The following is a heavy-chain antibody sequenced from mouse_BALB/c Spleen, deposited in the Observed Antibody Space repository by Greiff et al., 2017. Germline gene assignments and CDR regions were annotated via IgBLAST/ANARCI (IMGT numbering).Heavy chain of an antibody. CDR2: ISYDGSN. CDR1: GYSITSGYY. V-gene: IGHV3-6*02. D-gene: IGHD2-1*01. CDR3: ARGGGNRNYYAMDY. J-gene: IGHJ4*01. Sequence: EVQLQESGPGLVKPSQSLSLTCSVTGYSITSGYYWNWIRQFPGNKLEWMGYISYDGSNNYNPSLKNRISITRDTSKNQFFLKLNSVTTEDTATYYCARGGGNRNYYAMDYWGQGTSDTVSS.